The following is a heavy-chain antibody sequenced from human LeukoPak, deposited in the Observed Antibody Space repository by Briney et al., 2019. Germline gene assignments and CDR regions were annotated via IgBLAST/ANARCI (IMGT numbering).Heavy chain of an antibody. J-gene: IGHJ4*02. CDR2: IYHSGNT. V-gene: IGHV4-4*02. CDR1: GGSISSSNW. D-gene: IGHD6-13*01. CDR3: ASALPFQLVH. Sequence: NPSEALSLTCAVSGGSISSSNWWSWVRQPPGKGLEWIGEIYHSGNTNYNPSLKSRVTMSVDKSKNQFSLKLSSVTAADTAVYYCASALPFQLVHWGQGTLVTVSS.